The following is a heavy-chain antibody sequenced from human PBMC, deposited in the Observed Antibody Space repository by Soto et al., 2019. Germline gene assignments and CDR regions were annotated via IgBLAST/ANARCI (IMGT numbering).Heavy chain of an antibody. CDR3: ARRGLGNWFDP. CDR2: IYYSGST. Sequence: SETLSLTCTVSGGSISNSSYYWGWIRQPPGKGLEWIGSIYYSGSTYYNPSLKSRVTISVDTSKNQFSLKLSSVTAADTAVYYCARRGLGNWFDPWGQGTLVTVSS. D-gene: IGHD6-19*01. J-gene: IGHJ5*02. V-gene: IGHV4-39*01. CDR1: GGSISNSSYY.